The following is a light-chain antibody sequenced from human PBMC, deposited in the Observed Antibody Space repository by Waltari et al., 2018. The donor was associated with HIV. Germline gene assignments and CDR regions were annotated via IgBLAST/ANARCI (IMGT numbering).Light chain of an antibody. Sequence: DIQMTQSPSSVSVSVGDRVTITCRANQDINNWLAWYQQKPGKAPKLLIYAAFNLQSGVPSRCSGSRSGPDFTLTITSLQPEDFATYYCQQANSFPPTFGGGTKVDI. J-gene: IGKJ4*01. CDR2: AAF. V-gene: IGKV1-12*01. CDR3: QQANSFPPT. CDR1: QDINNW.